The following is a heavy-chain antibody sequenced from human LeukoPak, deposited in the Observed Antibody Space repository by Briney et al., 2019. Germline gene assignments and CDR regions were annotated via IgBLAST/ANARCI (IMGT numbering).Heavy chain of an antibody. D-gene: IGHD1-26*01. CDR3: ARVIGSYGDSAY. V-gene: IGHV3-48*04. CDR1: GFTFSSYS. CDR2: ISGSSSAI. Sequence: GGSLRLSCAASGFTFSSYSMNWVRQAPGKRLEWVSYISGSSSAIYYADSLKGRFTISRDNAKNSLYLQMNSLSAEDTAVYYCARVIGSYGDSAYWGQGTLVTVSS. J-gene: IGHJ4*02.